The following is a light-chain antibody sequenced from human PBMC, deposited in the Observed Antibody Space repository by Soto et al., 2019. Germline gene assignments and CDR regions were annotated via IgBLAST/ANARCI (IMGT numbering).Light chain of an antibody. CDR1: SIDVGGYNY. CDR2: GVN. CDR3: SSYAGSNNFVV. Sequence: QSALTQPPSASGSPGQSVTISCTGTSIDVGGYNYVSWYQHHPGKAPKLMIYGVNKRPSGVPDRFSGSKSGNTASLTVSGLQAEDEADYYCSSYAGSNNFVVFGGGNQLTVL. V-gene: IGLV2-8*01. J-gene: IGLJ2*01.